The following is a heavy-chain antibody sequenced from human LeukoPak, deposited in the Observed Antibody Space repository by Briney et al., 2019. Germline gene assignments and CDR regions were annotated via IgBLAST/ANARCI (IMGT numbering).Heavy chain of an antibody. CDR3: ARDSTREMATMDDAFDI. V-gene: IGHV4-59*01. J-gene: IGHJ3*02. Sequence: PSETLSLTCTVSGGSISSYYWSWIRQPPGKGLEWIGYIYYSGSTNYNPSLKSRVTISVDTSKNQFSLKLSSVTAADTAVYYCARDSTREMATMDDAFDIWGQGTMVTVSS. CDR2: IYYSGST. CDR1: GGSISSYY. D-gene: IGHD5-24*01.